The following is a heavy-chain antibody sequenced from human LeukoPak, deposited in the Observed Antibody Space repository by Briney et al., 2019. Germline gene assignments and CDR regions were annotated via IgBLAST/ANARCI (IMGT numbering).Heavy chain of an antibody. CDR1: GYTVTAHY. J-gene: IGHJ4*02. CDR3: ARGRAGGLLQPIDY. D-gene: IGHD1-26*01. Sequence: ASVKVSCKASGYTVTAHYMYWVRQALRQGREWMGWTNPNSGRTNYAQKFQGRVTMTRDTSISTAYMELSRLRSDDTAVYYCARGRAGGLLQPIDYWGQGTLVTVSS. CDR2: TNPNSGRT. V-gene: IGHV1-2*02.